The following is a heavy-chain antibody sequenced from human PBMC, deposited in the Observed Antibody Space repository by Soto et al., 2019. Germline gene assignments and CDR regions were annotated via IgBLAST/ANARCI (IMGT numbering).Heavy chain of an antibody. CDR3: ARGGLAAAGHFYYYGMDV. J-gene: IGHJ6*02. D-gene: IGHD6-13*01. V-gene: IGHV1-69*02. CDR2: IIPILGIS. CDR1: GGTFSSYT. Sequence: QVQLVQSGAEVKKPGSSVKVSCKASGGTFSSYTISWVRQDPGQGLEWMGRIIPILGISNYAQKFQGRVTITADKSTSTAYMELSSLRSEDTAVYFCARGGLAAAGHFYYYGMDVWGQGTTVTVSS.